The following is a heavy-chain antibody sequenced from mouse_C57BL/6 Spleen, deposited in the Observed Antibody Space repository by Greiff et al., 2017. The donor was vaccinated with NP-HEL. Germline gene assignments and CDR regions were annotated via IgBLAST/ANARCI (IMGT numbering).Heavy chain of an antibody. CDR1: GYTFTSYW. V-gene: IGHV1-64*01. Sequence: QVQLQQPGAELVKPGASVKLSCKASGYTFTSYWMHWVKQRPGQGLEWIGMIHPNSGSTNYNEKFKSKATLTVDKSSSTAYMQLSSLTSEDSAVYYGARSEYYGSTVNWYFDVWGTGTTVTVSS. CDR2: IHPNSGST. CDR3: ARSEYYGSTVNWYFDV. D-gene: IGHD1-1*01. J-gene: IGHJ1*03.